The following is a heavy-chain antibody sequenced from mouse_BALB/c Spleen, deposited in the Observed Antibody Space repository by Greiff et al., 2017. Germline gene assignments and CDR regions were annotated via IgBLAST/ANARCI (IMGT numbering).Heavy chain of an antibody. D-gene: IGHD2-14*01. J-gene: IGHJ4*01. CDR2: IDPETGGT. CDR1: GYTFTDYE. Sequence: QVQLQQSGAELVRPGASVTLSCKASGYTFTDYEMHWVKQTPVHGLEWIGAIDPETGGTAYNQKFKGKATLTADKSSSTAYMELRSLTSEDSAVYYCTRPAYYRYYYARDYWGQGTSVTVSS. V-gene: IGHV1-15*01. CDR3: TRPAYYRYYYARDY.